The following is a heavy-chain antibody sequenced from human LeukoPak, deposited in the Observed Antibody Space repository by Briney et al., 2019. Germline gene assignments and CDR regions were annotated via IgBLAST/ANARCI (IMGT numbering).Heavy chain of an antibody. CDR2: ISTNSGGT. V-gene: IGHV1-2*02. J-gene: IGHJ1*01. CDR3: ARETLLLEYFQH. CDR1: GYTFTGYY. Sequence: GASVKVSCKASGYTFTGYYMNWVRQAPGQGLEWMGWISTNSGGTNYAHKSEGRVTMTRDTSISTAYMELSRLRSDDTAVYYCARETLLLEYFQHWGQGTLVTVSS. D-gene: IGHD2-21*01.